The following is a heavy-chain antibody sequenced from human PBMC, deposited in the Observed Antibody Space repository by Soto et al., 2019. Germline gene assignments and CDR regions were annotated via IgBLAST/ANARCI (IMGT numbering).Heavy chain of an antibody. V-gene: IGHV3-9*01. Sequence: SLRLSCAASGFTFDDYAVHWVRQAPGKGLEWVSGISWNSGRIAYADSVKGRFTISRDNAKNSLYLQMNSLRAEDAALYYCAKDIVATIETFYFDSWGQGTLVTVSS. CDR2: ISWNSGRI. CDR1: GFTFDDYA. CDR3: AKDIVATIETFYFDS. J-gene: IGHJ4*02. D-gene: IGHD5-12*01.